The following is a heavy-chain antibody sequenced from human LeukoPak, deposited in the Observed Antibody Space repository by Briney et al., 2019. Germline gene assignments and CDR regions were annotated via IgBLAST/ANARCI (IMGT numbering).Heavy chain of an antibody. J-gene: IGHJ4*02. V-gene: IGHV4-59*01. D-gene: IGHD3-9*01. Sequence: SETLSLTCTVSGGSISSYYWSWIRQPPGKGLEWIGYIYYSGSTNYNPSLKSRVTISVDTSKNQFSLKLSSVTAADTAVYYCARVEAGYDILTGPFDYWGQGTLVTVSS. CDR3: ARVEAGYDILTGPFDY. CDR1: GGSISSYY. CDR2: IYYSGST.